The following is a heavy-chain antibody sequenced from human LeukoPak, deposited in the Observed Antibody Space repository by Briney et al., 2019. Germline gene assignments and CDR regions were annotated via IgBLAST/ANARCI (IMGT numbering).Heavy chain of an antibody. CDR2: IYSGGST. D-gene: IGHD6-19*01. Sequence: GGSLRLSCAASEFTVSSNYMSWVRQAPGKGLEWVSVIYSGGSTYYADSVKGRFTISRDNSKNTLYLQMNSLRAEDTAVYYCARVSIGWYSFDYWGQGTLVTVSS. CDR3: ARVSIGWYSFDY. J-gene: IGHJ4*02. CDR1: EFTVSSNY. V-gene: IGHV3-66*01.